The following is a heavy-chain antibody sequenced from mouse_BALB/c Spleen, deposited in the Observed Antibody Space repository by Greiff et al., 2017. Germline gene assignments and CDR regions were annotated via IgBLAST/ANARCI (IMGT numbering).Heavy chain of an antibody. Sequence: VQLQQSGPELVKPGASLKISCKASGYSFTGYTMNWVKQSHGKNLEWIGLINPYNGGNSYNQKFKGKATLTLDKSSSTASIELLSLTSEDSAVYYCASRTTEGAMDDWGAGTSVTVSS. J-gene: IGHJ4*01. CDR1: GYSFTGYT. CDR3: ASRTTEGAMDD. CDR2: INPYNGGN. V-gene: IGHV1-26*01. D-gene: IGHD1-1*01.